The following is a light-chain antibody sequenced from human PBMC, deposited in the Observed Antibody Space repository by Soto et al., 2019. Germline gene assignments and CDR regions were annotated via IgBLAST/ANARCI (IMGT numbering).Light chain of an antibody. Sequence: SYERAQPPSVSVAPGKTARMTCGGNNIGSKSVHWYQQKPGQAPVLVIYYDSDRPSGIPERFSGSNSGNTATLTISRVEAGDEADYYCQVWDSSSDHVVFGGGTKLTVL. J-gene: IGLJ2*01. V-gene: IGLV3-21*04. CDR1: NIGSKS. CDR2: YDS. CDR3: QVWDSSSDHVV.